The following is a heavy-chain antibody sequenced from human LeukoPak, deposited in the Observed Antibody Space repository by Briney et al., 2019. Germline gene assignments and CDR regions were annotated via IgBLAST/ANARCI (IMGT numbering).Heavy chain of an antibody. V-gene: IGHV3-43*02. CDR3: AKVSASSWLGASDI. Sequence: GGSLRLSCAASGFTFDDYALHWVRQAPGKGLEWVSLISGDGGSTYYADSVKGRFTISRDNSKNSLYLQMNSLRTEDTALYYCAKVSASSWLGASDIWGQGTMVTVSS. J-gene: IGHJ3*02. CDR2: ISGDGGST. D-gene: IGHD6-13*01. CDR1: GFTFDDYA.